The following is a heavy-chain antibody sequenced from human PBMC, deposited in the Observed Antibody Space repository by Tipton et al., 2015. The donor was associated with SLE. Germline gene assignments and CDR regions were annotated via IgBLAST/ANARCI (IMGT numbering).Heavy chain of an antibody. CDR3: AREKPGYYYYYMDV. CDR2: INHSGST. Sequence: GLVKPSETLSLTCAVYGGSFSGYYWSWIRQPPGKGLEWIGEINHSGSTNYNPSLKSRVTISVDTPKNQFSLKLSSVTAADTAVYYCAREKPGYYYYYMDVWGKGTTVTVSS. J-gene: IGHJ6*03. CDR1: GGSFSGYY. V-gene: IGHV4-34*01.